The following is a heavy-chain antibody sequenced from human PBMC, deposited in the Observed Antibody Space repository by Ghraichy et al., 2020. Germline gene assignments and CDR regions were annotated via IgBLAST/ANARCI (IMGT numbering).Heavy chain of an antibody. CDR2: INQDETEK. J-gene: IGHJ3*02. CDR1: EFTFTSYW. V-gene: IGHV3-7*03. D-gene: IGHD2-15*01. Sequence: GGSLRLSCAASEFTFTSYWMTWVRQAPGKGLEWVANINQDETEKYYVDSVKGRFTISRDNAKNSVFLQVNSLRAEDTAVYFCARERGYCSGGRCYRGAFDIWGQGTMVTVSS. CDR3: ARERGYCSGGRCYRGAFDI.